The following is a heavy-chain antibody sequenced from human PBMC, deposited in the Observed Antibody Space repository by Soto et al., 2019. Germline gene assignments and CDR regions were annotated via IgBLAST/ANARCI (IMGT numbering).Heavy chain of an antibody. Sequence: SETLSLTCAVYGGSFSGFYWSWIRQPPGKGLEWIGEINHSGSTNYNPSLKSRVTISVDTSKNQFSLKLSSVTAADTAVYYCARVGATPVATAEKGYDAFDIWGQGTMVTVSS. CDR2: INHSGST. CDR1: GGSFSGFY. CDR3: ARVGATPVATAEKGYDAFDI. J-gene: IGHJ3*02. V-gene: IGHV4-34*01. D-gene: IGHD5-12*01.